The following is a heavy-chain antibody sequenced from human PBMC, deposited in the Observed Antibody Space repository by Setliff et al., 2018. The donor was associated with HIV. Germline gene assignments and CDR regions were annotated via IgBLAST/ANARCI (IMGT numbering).Heavy chain of an antibody. J-gene: IGHJ6*03. V-gene: IGHV4-34*01. CDR2: INHSGST. CDR1: GGSFSGYY. Sequence: SETLSLTCAVYGGSFSGYYWNWIRQSPGKGLEWIGEINHSGSTNYNPSLKSRITISVDTSKKQFSLKLNSVTAADTAVYYCARLPHRYYYYYMDVWGKGTTVTVS. CDR3: ARLPHRYYYYYMDV.